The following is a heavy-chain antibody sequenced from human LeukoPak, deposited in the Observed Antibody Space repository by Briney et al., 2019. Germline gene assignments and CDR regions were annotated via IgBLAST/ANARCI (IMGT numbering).Heavy chain of an antibody. V-gene: IGHV3-23*01. Sequence: GASLRLSCAASGFTFSSYAMSWVRQAPGKGLEWVSAISGRGGSTYSADSVKGRFTISRDNSKNTLYLQMNSLRAEDTAVYYCAKGFNVVVTAIDYWGQGTLVTVSS. CDR3: AKGFNVVVTAIDY. J-gene: IGHJ4*02. CDR1: GFTFSSYA. CDR2: ISGRGGST. D-gene: IGHD2-21*02.